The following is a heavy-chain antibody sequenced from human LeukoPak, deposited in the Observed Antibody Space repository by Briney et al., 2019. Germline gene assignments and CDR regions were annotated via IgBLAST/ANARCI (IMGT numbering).Heavy chain of an antibody. CDR2: INLNSGKT. V-gene: IGHV1-2*02. Sequence: AAVKVSCKASGYTSTGYYMHWLRQAPVHGFEWMGWINLNSGKTNYARKFQVRVTMTRDTSNSTTYMELRRLTSDDTAVYYCVRPGQLVLTAFDIWGQGTMVIVSS. CDR1: GYTSTGYY. CDR3: VRPGQLVLTAFDI. J-gene: IGHJ3*02. D-gene: IGHD6-6*01.